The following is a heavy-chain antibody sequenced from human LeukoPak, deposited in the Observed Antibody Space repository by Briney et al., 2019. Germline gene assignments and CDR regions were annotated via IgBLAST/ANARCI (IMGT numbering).Heavy chain of an antibody. CDR1: GFTFSSYA. CDR3: AKSQRWLVPGY. CDR2: ISGAGGST. D-gene: IGHD6-19*01. V-gene: IGHV3-23*01. J-gene: IGHJ4*02. Sequence: GGSLRLSCAASGFTFSSYAMTWVRQAPGKGLEWVSVISGAGGSTYYADSVKGRFTISGDNSKNTLYLQMNSLRADDTAVYYCAKSQRWLVPGYWGQGTLVTVSS.